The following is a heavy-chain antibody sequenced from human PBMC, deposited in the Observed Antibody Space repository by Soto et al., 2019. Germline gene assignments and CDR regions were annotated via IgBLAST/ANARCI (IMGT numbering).Heavy chain of an antibody. CDR2: ISWNSGSI. V-gene: IGHV3-9*01. CDR1: GFTFDDYA. D-gene: IGHD2-15*01. J-gene: IGHJ6*02. Sequence: SLKISCAASGFTFDDYAMHWVRQAPGKGLEWVSGISWNSGSIGYADSVKGRFTISRDNAKNSLYLQMNSLRAEDTALYYCAKDIGGGYCSGGSCYPAMDVWGQGTTVTVSS. CDR3: AKDIGGGYCSGGSCYPAMDV.